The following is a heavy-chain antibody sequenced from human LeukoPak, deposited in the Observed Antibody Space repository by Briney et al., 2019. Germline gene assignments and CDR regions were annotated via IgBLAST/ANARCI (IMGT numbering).Heavy chain of an antibody. CDR2: MNPNSGNT. J-gene: IGHJ3*01. Sequence: ASVKVSCKASGYTFTSYDINWVRQATGQGLEWMGWMNPNSGNTGYAQKFQGRVTMTRNTSISTAYMELRSLRSDDTAVYYCARGAISVVVPAAIGYWGQGTMVTVSS. CDR3: ARGAISVVVPAAIGY. V-gene: IGHV1-8*01. CDR1: GYTFTSYD. D-gene: IGHD2-2*01.